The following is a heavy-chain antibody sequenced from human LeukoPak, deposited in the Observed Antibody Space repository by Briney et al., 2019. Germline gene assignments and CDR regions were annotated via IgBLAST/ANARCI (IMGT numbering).Heavy chain of an antibody. D-gene: IGHD3-3*01. CDR2: INHSGST. CDR1: GESFSGYY. V-gene: IGHV4-34*01. J-gene: IGHJ4*02. CDR3: ARAERGRFLEWLLRGELDY. Sequence: PSETLSLTCAVYGESFSGYYWSWIRQPPGKGLEWIGEINHSGSTNYNPSLKSRVTISVDTSKNQFSLKLSSVTAADTAVYYCARAERGRFLEWLLRGELDYWGQGTLVTVSS.